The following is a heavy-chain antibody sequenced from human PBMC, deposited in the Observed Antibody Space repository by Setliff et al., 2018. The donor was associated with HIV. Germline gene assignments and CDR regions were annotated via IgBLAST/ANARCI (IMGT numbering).Heavy chain of an antibody. V-gene: IGHV1-69*10. CDR1: GGTFSRYP. CDR2: IIPFLGIA. D-gene: IGHD3-22*01. J-gene: IGHJ6*03. Sequence: SVKVSCKASGGTFSRYPISWVRQAPGQGLEWMGGIIPFLGIANDAQKFQGRITITADKSTSKAYLELSSLRSEDTAVYYCARNRVPDSDYYYMDVWGKGTTVTVSS. CDR3: ARNRVPDSDYYYMDV.